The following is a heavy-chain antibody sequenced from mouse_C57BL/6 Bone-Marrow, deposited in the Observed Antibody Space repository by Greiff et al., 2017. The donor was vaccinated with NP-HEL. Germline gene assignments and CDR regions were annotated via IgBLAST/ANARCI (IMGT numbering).Heavy chain of an antibody. V-gene: IGHV1-52*01. CDR2: IDPSDSDT. CDR3: ARWGLRVDY. J-gene: IGHJ2*01. CDR1: GYTFTSYW. Sequence: VQLQQPGAELVRPGSSVKLSCKASGYTFTSYWMHWVKQRPIQGLEWIGNIDPSDSDTHYNQQFKDKSTLTVDKTSTTAYMQLSILTSEDSAVYYCARWGLRVDYWGQGTTLTVSS. D-gene: IGHD2-4*01.